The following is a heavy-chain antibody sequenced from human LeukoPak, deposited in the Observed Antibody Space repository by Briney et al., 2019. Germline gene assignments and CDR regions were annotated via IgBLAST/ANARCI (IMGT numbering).Heavy chain of an antibody. V-gene: IGHV3-33*01. J-gene: IGHJ6*02. CDR2: IWYDGSNK. CDR3: ARDLNSYGLNRHYYYGMDV. CDR1: GFTFSSYG. D-gene: IGHD5-18*01. Sequence: PGRSLRLSCAASGFTFSSYGMHWVRQAPGKGLEWVAVIWYDGSNKYYADSVKGRFTISKDNYKNTLYLQMNSLRAEDTAVYYCARDLNSYGLNRHYYYGMDVWGQGTTVTVSS.